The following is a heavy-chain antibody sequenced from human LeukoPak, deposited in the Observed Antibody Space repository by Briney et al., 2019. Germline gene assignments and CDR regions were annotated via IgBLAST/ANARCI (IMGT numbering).Heavy chain of an antibody. D-gene: IGHD4-17*01. CDR1: GFTFREYT. Sequence: GGTLRLSCAASGFTFREYTMKWVRQTPGRGVRWVSYLSFCSTFISYADSLQSRFTISRDYANSSLYLEMTSLRSEDTAVYYCARASTEYAVTACFDTWGPGTLVTVSS. J-gene: IGHJ5*02. V-gene: IGHV3-21*05. CDR3: ARASTEYAVTACFDT. CDR2: LSFCSTFI.